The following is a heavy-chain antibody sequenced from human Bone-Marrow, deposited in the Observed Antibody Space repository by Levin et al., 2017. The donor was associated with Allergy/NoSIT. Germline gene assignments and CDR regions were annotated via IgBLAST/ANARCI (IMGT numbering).Heavy chain of an antibody. CDR3: AKDDASYWIDP. Sequence: GGSLKISCAVSGFIFSSSGVHWVRQPPGRGLEWVAVISSDGSKTYYADSVRGRFIVSRDNSKNTLYLEMNSLRPEDTALYYCAKDDASYWIDPWGQGTLVTVAS. CDR2: ISSDGSKT. V-gene: IGHV3-30*18. CDR1: GFIFSSSG. J-gene: IGHJ5*02.